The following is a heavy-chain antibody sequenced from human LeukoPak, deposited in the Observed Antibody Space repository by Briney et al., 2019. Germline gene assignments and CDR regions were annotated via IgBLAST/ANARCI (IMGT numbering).Heavy chain of an antibody. CDR2: INHSGST. V-gene: IGHV4-34*01. Sequence: SETLSLTCAVYGGSFSGYYWSWIRQPPGKGLEWIGEINHSGSTNYNPSLKSRVTISVDKSKNQFSLKLSSVTAADTAVYYCARDDKAAAFWIWGQGTLVTVSS. D-gene: IGHD6-13*01. CDR1: GGSFSGYY. CDR3: ARDDKAAAFWI. J-gene: IGHJ4*02.